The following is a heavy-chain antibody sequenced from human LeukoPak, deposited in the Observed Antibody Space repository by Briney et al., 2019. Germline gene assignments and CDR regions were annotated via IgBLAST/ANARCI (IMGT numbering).Heavy chain of an antibody. CDR1: GYTFTDYA. J-gene: IGHJ5*02. D-gene: IGHD2-15*01. CDR2: INAGNGNT. V-gene: IGHV1-3*01. Sequence: ASVKVSCKASGYTFTDYALHWVRQVPGQRLEWMGWINAGNGNTKYSQNFQGRVTITRDTSASTAYMELSSPRSEVTAVYYCARRLGYCSGGSCGTGGWFDPWGQGTLVTVSS. CDR3: ARRLGYCSGGSCGTGGWFDP.